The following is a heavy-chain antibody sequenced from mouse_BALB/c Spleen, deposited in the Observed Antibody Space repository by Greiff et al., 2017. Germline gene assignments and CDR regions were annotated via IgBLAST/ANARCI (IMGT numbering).Heavy chain of an antibody. V-gene: IGHV5-6-3*01. D-gene: IGHD1-1*01. CDR2: INSNGGST. Sequence: VQLKESGGGLVQPGGSLKLSCAASGFTFSSYGMSWVRQTPDKRLELVATINSNGGSTYYPDSVKGRFTISRDNAKNTLYLQMSSLKSEDTAMYYCARYGSSPFAYWGQGTLVTVSA. J-gene: IGHJ3*01. CDR1: GFTFSSYG. CDR3: ARYGSSPFAY.